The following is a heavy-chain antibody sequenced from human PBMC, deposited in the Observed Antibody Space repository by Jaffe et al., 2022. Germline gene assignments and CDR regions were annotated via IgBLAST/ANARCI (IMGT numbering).Heavy chain of an antibody. CDR3: ARDLGDGYNSGFDY. CDR1: GYSISSGYY. D-gene: IGHD5-12*01. V-gene: IGHV4-38-2*02. CDR2: IYHSGST. Sequence: QVQLQESGPGLVKPSETLSLTCAVSGYSISSGYYWGWIRQPPGKGLEWIGSIYHSGSTYYNPSLKSRVTISVDTSKNQFSLKLSSVTAADTAVYYCARDLGDGYNSGFDYWGQGTLVTVSS. J-gene: IGHJ4*02.